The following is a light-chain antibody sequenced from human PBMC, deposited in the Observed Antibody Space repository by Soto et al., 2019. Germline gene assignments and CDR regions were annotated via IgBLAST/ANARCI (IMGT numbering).Light chain of an antibody. CDR3: AAWDDTLNGPI. CDR2: IND. V-gene: IGLV1-44*01. CDR1: NSNIGKNG. J-gene: IGLJ2*01. Sequence: QSVLTQPPSASAAPGQRVAISCSGSNSNIGKNGVNWYRHSPGTAPKLLLFINDRRPSGVPDRISGSKSGTSASLVIGGLQSGDEADYYCAAWDDTLNGPIFGGGTQLTVL.